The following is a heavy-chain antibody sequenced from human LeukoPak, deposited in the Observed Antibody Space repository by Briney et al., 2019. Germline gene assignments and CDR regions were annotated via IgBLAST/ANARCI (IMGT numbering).Heavy chain of an antibody. D-gene: IGHD3-22*01. J-gene: IGHJ4*02. CDR1: GGSFSGYY. CDR2: INHSGST. CDR3: ARGGYYYDSSGYYRFDY. Sequence: SETLSLTCAVYGGSFSGYYWSWIRQPPGKGLEWIGEINHSGSTNYNPSLKSRVTISVDTSKNQFSLKPSSVTAADTAVYYCARGGYYYDSSGYYRFDYWGQGTLVTVSS. V-gene: IGHV4-34*01.